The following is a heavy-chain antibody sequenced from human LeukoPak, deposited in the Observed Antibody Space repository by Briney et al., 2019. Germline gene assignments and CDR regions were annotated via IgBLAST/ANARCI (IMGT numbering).Heavy chain of an antibody. J-gene: IGHJ4*02. D-gene: IGHD5-18*01. CDR1: GYTFTDYY. V-gene: IGHV1-2*02. Sequence: GASVKVSCKASGYTFTDYYMHWVRQAPGQGLEWMGWINLNSGGTNFAQRFQGRVTMTRDTSISTAYMELSRLRSDDTAVYYCATEVTDWGQGTLVTVSS. CDR3: ATEVTD. CDR2: INLNSGGT.